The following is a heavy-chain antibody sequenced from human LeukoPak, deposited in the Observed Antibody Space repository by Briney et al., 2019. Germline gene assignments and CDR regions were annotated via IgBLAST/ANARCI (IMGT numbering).Heavy chain of an antibody. CDR2: IKQDGREK. D-gene: IGHD4-17*01. V-gene: IGHV3-7*03. Sequence: PGGSLRLSCAASGFSFSSYWMSWVRQAPGKGLEWVANIKQDGREKYYVDSVKGRFTISRDNSKNTLYLQMNSLRAEDTAVYYCARVLWNGDYPRFDYWGQGTLVTVSS. CDR3: ARVLWNGDYPRFDY. J-gene: IGHJ4*02. CDR1: GFSFSSYW.